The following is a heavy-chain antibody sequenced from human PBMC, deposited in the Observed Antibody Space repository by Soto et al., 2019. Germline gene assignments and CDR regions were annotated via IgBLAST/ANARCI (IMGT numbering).Heavy chain of an antibody. D-gene: IGHD2-15*01. CDR3: ARDLGGWPDY. CDR1: GYTFTSYS. V-gene: IGHV1-3*01. CDR2: INAGNGNT. Sequence: ASVNVSCKASGYTFTSYSMHWVRQAPGQRLEWMGWINAGNGNTKYSQKFQGRVTVTKDTSASTAYMELSSLRSEDTAVYYCARDLGGWPDYWGQGTLVTVSS. J-gene: IGHJ4*02.